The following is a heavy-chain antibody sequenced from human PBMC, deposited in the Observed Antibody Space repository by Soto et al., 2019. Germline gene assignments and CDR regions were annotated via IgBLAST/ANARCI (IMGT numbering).Heavy chain of an antibody. Sequence: ASVKVSCKASGYTFTNYGIIWVRQAPGQGLEWMGWISAYNGNTNYAQKLQGRVTMTTDTSTSTAYMELRSLRSDDTAVYYCARERYYGSGSFYYFDYWGQGTLVTVSS. CDR1: GYTFTNYG. J-gene: IGHJ4*02. D-gene: IGHD3-10*01. CDR2: ISAYNGNT. V-gene: IGHV1-18*01. CDR3: ARERYYGSGSFYYFDY.